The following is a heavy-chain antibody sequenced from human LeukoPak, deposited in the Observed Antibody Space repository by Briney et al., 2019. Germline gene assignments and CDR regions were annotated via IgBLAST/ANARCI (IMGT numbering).Heavy chain of an antibody. V-gene: IGHV3-7*01. CDR3: ARSGYNWNDVIFFDY. CDR1: GFTFSSYW. D-gene: IGHD1-1*01. J-gene: IGHJ4*02. Sequence: PGGSLRLSCAASGFTFSSYWMSWVRQAPGKGLEWVANIKQDGSEKYYVDSVKGRFTISRDNAKNSLYLQMNSLRAEDTAVYYCARSGYNWNDVIFFDYWGQGILVTVSS. CDR2: IKQDGSEK.